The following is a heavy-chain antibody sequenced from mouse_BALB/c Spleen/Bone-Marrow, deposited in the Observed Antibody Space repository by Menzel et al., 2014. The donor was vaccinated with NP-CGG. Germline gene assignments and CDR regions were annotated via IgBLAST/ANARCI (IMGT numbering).Heavy chain of an antibody. J-gene: IGHJ3*01. CDR3: TRLDSSGYGAY. D-gene: IGHD3-2*01. CDR1: GYTFTDYE. CDR2: IDPETGGT. Sequence: VKLQESGAELVRPGASVTLSCEASGYTFTDYEVHWLKQTPVHGLEWIGAIDPETGGTAYNQKFKGRATLTTDKSSSTAYMELRSLTSEDSAVYYCTRLDSSGYGAYWGQGTLVTVSA. V-gene: IGHV1-15*01.